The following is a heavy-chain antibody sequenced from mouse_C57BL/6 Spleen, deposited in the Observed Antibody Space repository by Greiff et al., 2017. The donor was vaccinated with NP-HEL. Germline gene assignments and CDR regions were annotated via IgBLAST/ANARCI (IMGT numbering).Heavy chain of an antibody. J-gene: IGHJ4*01. CDR1: GYTFTEYT. Sequence: VQVVESGAELVKPGASVKLSCKASGYTFTEYTIHWVKQRSGQGLEWIGWFYPGSGSIKYNEKFKDKATLTADKSSSTVYMELSRLTSEDSAVYFCARHEDYDYDERAMDYWGQGTSVTVSS. D-gene: IGHD2-4*01. CDR3: ARHEDYDYDERAMDY. V-gene: IGHV1-62-2*01. CDR2: FYPGSGSI.